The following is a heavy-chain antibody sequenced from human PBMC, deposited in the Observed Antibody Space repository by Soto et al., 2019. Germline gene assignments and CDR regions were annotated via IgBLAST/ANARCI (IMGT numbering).Heavy chain of an antibody. Sequence: EMQLVESGGGLVQPGMSLRLSCAASGFTFDDYAMYWVRQVPGKGLEWVSGISWNSGRIGYADSVKVRFTISRDNAKNYLYLQMNSLRPEDTALYYCTKARLWGGDGYNSYYYNAMDVWGQGTTVTVSS. CDR3: TKARLWGGDGYNSYYYNAMDV. V-gene: IGHV3-9*01. J-gene: IGHJ6*02. CDR1: GFTFDDYA. CDR2: ISWNSGRI. D-gene: IGHD3-16*01.